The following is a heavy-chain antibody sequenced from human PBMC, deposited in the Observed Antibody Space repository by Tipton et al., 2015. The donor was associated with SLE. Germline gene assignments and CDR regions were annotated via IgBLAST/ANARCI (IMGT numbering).Heavy chain of an antibody. CDR3: AIRESSSSPYYYYGLDV. V-gene: IGHV1-69*05. D-gene: IGHD6-6*01. CDR2: IIPIFGTA. Sequence: QSGPEVKKPGSSVKVSCKASGGTFSSYAISWVRQAPGQGLEWMGGIIPIFGTANYAQKFQGRVTITTDESTSTAYMELSSLRSEDTAVYYCAIRESSSSPYYYYGLDVWGQGTTVTVSS. CDR1: GGTFSSYA. J-gene: IGHJ6*02.